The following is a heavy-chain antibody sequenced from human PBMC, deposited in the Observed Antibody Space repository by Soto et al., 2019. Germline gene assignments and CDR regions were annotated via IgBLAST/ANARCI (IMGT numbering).Heavy chain of an antibody. Sequence: SENLSLTCAVYGGSFSGYYWSWIRQPPGKGLEWIGEINHSGSTNYNPSLKSRVTISVDTSKNQFSLKLSSVTAADTAVYYCARGNSVLRFLEWLRQENWFHPWCPATLLTVS. D-gene: IGHD3-3*01. J-gene: IGHJ5*02. V-gene: IGHV4-34*01. CDR1: GGSFSGYY. CDR3: ARGNSVLRFLEWLRQENWFHP. CDR2: INHSGST.